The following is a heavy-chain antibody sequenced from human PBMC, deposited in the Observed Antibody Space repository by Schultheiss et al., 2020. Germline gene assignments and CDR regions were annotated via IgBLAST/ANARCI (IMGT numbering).Heavy chain of an antibody. D-gene: IGHD6-19*01. J-gene: IGHJ4*02. V-gene: IGHV4-59*12. CDR2: IYYSGST. CDR3: ARAIGGGIAVAGTFYFDY. Sequence: SQTLSLTCTVSGGSISSYYWSWIRQPPGKGLEWIGYIYYSGSTYYNPSLKSRVTISVDTSKNQFSLKLSSVTAADTAVYYCARAIGGGIAVAGTFYFDYWGQGTLVTVSS. CDR1: GGSISSYY.